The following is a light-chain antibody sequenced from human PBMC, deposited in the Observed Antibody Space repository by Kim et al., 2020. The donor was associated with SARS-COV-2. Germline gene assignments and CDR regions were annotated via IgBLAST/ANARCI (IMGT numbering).Light chain of an antibody. J-gene: IGLJ3*02. V-gene: IGLV3-1*01. CDR2: QDT. CDR1: KLGDRY. CDR3: QAWDNSALWV. Sequence: SYELTQPPSVSVSPGQTAIITCSGDKLGDRYVCWYQQKPGQSPVVVISQDTKRPSGIPERFSGSNSGNTATLTISETQAMDEADYYCQAWDNSALWVFGGGTQLTVL.